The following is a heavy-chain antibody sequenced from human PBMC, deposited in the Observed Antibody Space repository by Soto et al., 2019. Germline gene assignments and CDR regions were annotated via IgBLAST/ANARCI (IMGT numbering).Heavy chain of an antibody. D-gene: IGHD1-20*01. Sequence: SETLSLTCTVSGGSISSYYWSWIRQPPGKGLEWIGYIYYSGITNYNPSLKSRVTISVGTSKNQFSLKLSSVTAADTAVYYCARYKSNYYYGMDVWGQGTTVTVS. J-gene: IGHJ6*02. V-gene: IGHV4-59*01. CDR1: GGSISSYY. CDR3: ARYKSNYYYGMDV. CDR2: IYYSGIT.